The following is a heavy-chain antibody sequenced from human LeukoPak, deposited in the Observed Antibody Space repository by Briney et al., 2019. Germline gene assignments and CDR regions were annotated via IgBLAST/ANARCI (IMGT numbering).Heavy chain of an antibody. CDR2: IYYSGST. V-gene: IGHV4-31*03. CDR1: SGSISSGGYY. Sequence: PSETLSLTCTVSSGSISSGGYYWSWLRQHPGKGLEWIGYIYYSGSTYYNPSLKSRVTISVDTSKNQFSLKLSSVTAADTAVYYCARGGCSSTSCYRIDDAFDIWGQGTMVTVSS. CDR3: ARGGCSSTSCYRIDDAFDI. D-gene: IGHD2-2*01. J-gene: IGHJ3*02.